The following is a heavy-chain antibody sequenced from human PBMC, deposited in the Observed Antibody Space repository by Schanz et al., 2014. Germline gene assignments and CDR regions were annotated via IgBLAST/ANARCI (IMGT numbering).Heavy chain of an antibody. J-gene: IGHJ4*02. CDR2: IRSDERDK. Sequence: QVQLVESGGGLVKPGGSLRLSCAASGFTFSSYAMNWVRQAPGMGLEWVALIRSDERDKCYADSVKGRFSISRDNSKNTVYLQMNSLRPEDTAVYYCAKDENWALTDYWGQGTLVTVSS. D-gene: IGHD7-27*01. V-gene: IGHV3-30*02. CDR1: GFTFSSYA. CDR3: AKDENWALTDY.